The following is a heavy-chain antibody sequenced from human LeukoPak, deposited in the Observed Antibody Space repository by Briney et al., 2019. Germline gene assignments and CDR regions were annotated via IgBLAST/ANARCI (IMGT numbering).Heavy chain of an antibody. CDR2: IYSGGST. Sequence: GGSLRLSCAASGFTVSSSYMSWVRQAPGKGLEWVSVIYSGGSTYYADSVKGRFTISRDNSKNTLYLQMNSLRAEDTAVYYCARSPFMTGHFDYWGQGTLVTVSS. CDR3: ARSPFMTGHFDY. V-gene: IGHV3-66*01. J-gene: IGHJ4*02. CDR1: GFTVSSSY. D-gene: IGHD3-9*01.